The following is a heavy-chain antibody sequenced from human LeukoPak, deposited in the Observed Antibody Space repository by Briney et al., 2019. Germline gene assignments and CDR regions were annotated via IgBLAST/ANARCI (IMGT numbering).Heavy chain of an antibody. CDR3: ARQEYLVSEDHGWFDP. D-gene: IGHD1-14*01. Sequence: SVKVSCKASGGTFSSYAISWVRQAPGQGLEWMGGIIPIFGTANYAQKFQGRVTITTDESTSTAYMELSSLRSEDTAVYYCARQEYLVSEDHGWFDPWGQGTLVTVSS. CDR2: IIPIFGTA. V-gene: IGHV1-69*05. J-gene: IGHJ5*02. CDR1: GGTFSSYA.